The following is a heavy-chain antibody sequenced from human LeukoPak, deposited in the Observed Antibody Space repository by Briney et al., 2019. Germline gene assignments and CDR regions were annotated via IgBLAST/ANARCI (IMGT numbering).Heavy chain of an antibody. CDR3: ARGSKQLVRRYFDY. V-gene: IGHV4-61*01. CDR1: GDSVSSGNYY. D-gene: IGHD6-6*01. Sequence: SETLSLTCTVSGDSVSSGNYYWNWIRQPPGKGLEWIGYIYYSGSTNYNPSLKSRVTISVDTSKNQFSLRLGSVTAADTAVYYCARGSKQLVRRYFDYWGQGTLVTVSS. CDR2: IYYSGST. J-gene: IGHJ4*02.